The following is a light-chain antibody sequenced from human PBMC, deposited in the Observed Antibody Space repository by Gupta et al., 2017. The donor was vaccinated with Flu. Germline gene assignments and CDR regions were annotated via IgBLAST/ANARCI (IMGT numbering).Light chain of an antibody. CDR1: QNVTTW. CDR2: RVS. CDR3: QHYNSFS. J-gene: IGKJ3*01. Sequence: DTQMTQSPSTLSASVGDRVTITCRASQNVTTWLAWYQQRPGNAPRLLIYRVSTLESGVPSRFNGSGSGTEFTLTITGLQPDDSSTYYCQHYNSFSFGPGTKVEI. V-gene: IGKV1-5*03.